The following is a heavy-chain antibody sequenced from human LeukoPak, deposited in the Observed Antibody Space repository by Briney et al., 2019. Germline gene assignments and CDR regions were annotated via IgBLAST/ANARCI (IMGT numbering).Heavy chain of an antibody. CDR1: GGSFSGYY. J-gene: IGHJ6*03. D-gene: IGHD3-3*02. CDR2: INHSGST. CDR3: ARGPKAFLEWFRYYYYMDV. V-gene: IGHV4-34*01. Sequence: KSSETLSLTCAVYGGSFSGYYWSWIRQPPGKGLEWIGEINHSGSTNYNPSLKSRVTISVDTSKNQFSLKLSSVTAADTAVYYCARGPKAFLEWFRYYYYMDVWGKGTTVTVSS.